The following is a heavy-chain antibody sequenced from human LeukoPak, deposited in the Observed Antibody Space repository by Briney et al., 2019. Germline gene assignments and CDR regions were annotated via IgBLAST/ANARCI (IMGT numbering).Heavy chain of an antibody. J-gene: IGHJ4*02. CDR1: GFTFSNYA. CDR3: VSASTWHFFDY. V-gene: IGHV3-23*01. CDR2: ISNSGANA. Sequence: GGSLRLSCAASGFTFSNYAMGWVRQAPGKGLEWISGISNSGANAYYADSVKGRSTISRDNSKNTLYLQMSSLRADDTAVYYCVSASTWHFFDYWGQGTLVTVSS.